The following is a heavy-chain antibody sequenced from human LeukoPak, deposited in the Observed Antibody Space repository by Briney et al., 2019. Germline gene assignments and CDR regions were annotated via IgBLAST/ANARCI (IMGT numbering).Heavy chain of an antibody. D-gene: IGHD4-23*01. V-gene: IGHV4-39*07. Sequence: SETLSLTCTVSGGSISSSSYYWGWIRQPPGKGLEWIGSIYYSGSTYYNPSLKSRVTISVDTSKNQFSLKLSSVTAADTAVYYCARDRYGGNSGPDDDYWGQGTLVTVSS. CDR3: ARDRYGGNSGPDDDY. CDR1: GGSISSSSYY. J-gene: IGHJ4*02. CDR2: IYYSGST.